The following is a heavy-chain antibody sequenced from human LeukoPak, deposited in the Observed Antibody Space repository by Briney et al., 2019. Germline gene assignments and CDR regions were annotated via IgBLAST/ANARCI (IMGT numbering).Heavy chain of an antibody. D-gene: IGHD1-26*01. CDR1: GGSISSGGYY. J-gene: IGHJ2*01. CDR2: IYYSGST. Sequence: PSETLSLTCTVSGGSISSGGYYWSWIRQPPGKGLEWIGYIYYSGSTNYNPSLKSRVTISVDTSKNQFSLKLSSVTAADTAVYYCARAEDIVGATLSWYFDLWGRGTLVTVSS. V-gene: IGHV4-61*08. CDR3: ARAEDIVGATLSWYFDL.